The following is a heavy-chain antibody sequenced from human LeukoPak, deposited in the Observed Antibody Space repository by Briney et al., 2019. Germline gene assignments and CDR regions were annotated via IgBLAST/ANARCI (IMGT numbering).Heavy chain of an antibody. CDR3: ARLSQFVLRYFDWLFGTCWYFDL. J-gene: IGHJ2*01. CDR1: GGSFSGYY. V-gene: IGHV4-34*01. Sequence: SETLSLTCAVYGGSFSGYYWSWIRQPPGKGLEWIGEINHSGSTNYNPSLKSRVTISVDTSKNQFSLKLSSVTAADTAVYYCARLSQFVLRYFDWLFGTCWYFDLWGRGTLVTVSS. CDR2: INHSGST. D-gene: IGHD3-9*01.